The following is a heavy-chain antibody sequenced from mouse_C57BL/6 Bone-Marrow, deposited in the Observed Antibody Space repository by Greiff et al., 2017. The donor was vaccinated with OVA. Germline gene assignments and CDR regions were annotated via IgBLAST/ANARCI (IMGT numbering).Heavy chain of an antibody. CDR1: GYTFTSYW. V-gene: IGHV1-7*01. D-gene: IGHD1-1*01. J-gene: IGHJ1*03. CDR3: ANYGSSIYWYFDV. Sequence: QVQLQQSGAELAKPGASVKLSCKASGYTFTSYWMHWVKQRPGQGLEWIGYINPSSGYTKYNQKFKDKATLTADKSSSTAYMPLSSLTYEDSAVYYCANYGSSIYWYFDVWGTGTTVTVSS. CDR2: INPSSGYT.